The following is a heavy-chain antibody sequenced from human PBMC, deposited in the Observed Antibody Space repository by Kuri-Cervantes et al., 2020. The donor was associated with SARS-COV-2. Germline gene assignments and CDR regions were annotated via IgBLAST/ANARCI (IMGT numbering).Heavy chain of an antibody. J-gene: IGHJ2*01. CDR3: ARRVEEVIAITMDWYFDL. Sequence: SETLSLTCTVYGGSFSGYSWFWIRQPPGKGLEWIGEIYHGGRTYYNPSLKSRVTMSIDTSKNQFSLKLSSVTAADTAVYYCARRVEEVIAITMDWYFDLWGRGTLVTVSS. D-gene: IGHD2-21*01. V-gene: IGHV4-34*01. CDR1: GGSFSGYS. CDR2: IYHGGRT.